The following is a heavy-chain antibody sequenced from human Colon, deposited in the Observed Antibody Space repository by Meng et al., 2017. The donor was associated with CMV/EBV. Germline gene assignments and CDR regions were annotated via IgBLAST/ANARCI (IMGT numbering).Heavy chain of an antibody. V-gene: IGHV1-18*01. Sequence: VYTFSSYGISWVRQAPGQGLEWMGWISTYNGNTDYAQKFQGRVTMTTDTLTSTAYMELTSLKSDDTAVFYCARAREVGYSAYDYYDFWGQGTLVTVSS. D-gene: IGHD5-12*01. J-gene: IGHJ4*02. CDR3: ARAREVGYSAYDYYDF. CDR1: VYTFSSYG. CDR2: ISTYNGNT.